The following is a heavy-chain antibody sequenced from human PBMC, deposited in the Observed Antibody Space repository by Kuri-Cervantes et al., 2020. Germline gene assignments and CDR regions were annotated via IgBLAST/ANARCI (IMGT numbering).Heavy chain of an antibody. D-gene: IGHD3-10*01. CDR2: IWYDGSNK. CDR1: GFTFSSYG. V-gene: IGHV3-33*08. Sequence: GGSLRLSCAASGFTFSSYGMHWVRQAPGKGLEWVAVIWYDGSNKYYADSVKGRFTISRDNSKNTLYLQMNSLRAEDTAVYYCARARGVLWFGALQYGMDVWGQGTTVTVSS. CDR3: ARARGVLWFGALQYGMDV. J-gene: IGHJ6*02.